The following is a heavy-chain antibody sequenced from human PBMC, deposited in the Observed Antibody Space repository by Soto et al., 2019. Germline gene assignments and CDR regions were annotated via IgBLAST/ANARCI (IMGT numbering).Heavy chain of an antibody. CDR2: IKTRDYGERP. CDR1: GFNFGDYT. CDR3: ARPHLDRPTYYGLDV. J-gene: IGHJ6*02. D-gene: IGHD3-16*01. V-gene: IGHV3-49*04. Sequence: EVKLVESGGGLVERGGSLRLSCITSGFNFGDYTISWVRQAPGKGLEWVGFIKTRDYGERPEYADSVADRFTISRDNAKNVLYLQMNSLRDDDTAVYYCARPHLDRPTYYGLDVWGQGTTVTVSS.